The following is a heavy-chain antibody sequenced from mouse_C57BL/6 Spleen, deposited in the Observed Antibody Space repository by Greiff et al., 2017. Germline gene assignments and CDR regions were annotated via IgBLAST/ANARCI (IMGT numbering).Heavy chain of an antibody. Sequence: QVQLKQSGPELVKPGASVQISCKASGYAFSSSWMNWVKQRPGKGLEWIGRIYPGDGDTNYNGKFKGKATLTADKSSSTAYMQLSSLTSEDSAVYFCARGNYYGSSYSYYFDYWGQGTTLTVSS. D-gene: IGHD1-1*01. V-gene: IGHV1-82*01. CDR1: GYAFSSSW. CDR2: IYPGDGDT. J-gene: IGHJ2*01. CDR3: ARGNYYGSSYSYYFDY.